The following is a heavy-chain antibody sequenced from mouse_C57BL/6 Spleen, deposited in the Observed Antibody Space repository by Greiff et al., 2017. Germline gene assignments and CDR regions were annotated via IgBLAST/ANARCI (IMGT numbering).Heavy chain of an antibody. Sequence: EVKVVESGGGLVKPGGSLKLSCAASGFTFSDYGMHWVRQAPEKGLEWVAYISSGSSTIYYADTVKGRFTITRDNAKNTLFLQMTSLRSEDTAMDYCAKIYYGKGYDMDYWGQGTSVTVSS. D-gene: IGHD2-1*01. CDR3: AKIYYGKGYDMDY. V-gene: IGHV5-17*01. J-gene: IGHJ4*01. CDR1: GFTFSDYG. CDR2: ISSGSSTI.